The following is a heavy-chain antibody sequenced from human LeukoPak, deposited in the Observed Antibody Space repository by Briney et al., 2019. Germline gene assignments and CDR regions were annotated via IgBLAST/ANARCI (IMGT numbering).Heavy chain of an antibody. Sequence: SVKVSCKASGYTFTSYAMNWVRQAPGQGLEWMGGIIPIFGTSNYAQRFQGRVTITADKSTSTAYMELSSLRSEDTAVYYCARDRGHYDILTGPFDYWGQGTLVTVSS. CDR2: IIPIFGTS. J-gene: IGHJ4*02. D-gene: IGHD3-9*01. CDR1: GYTFTSYA. CDR3: ARDRGHYDILTGPFDY. V-gene: IGHV1-69*06.